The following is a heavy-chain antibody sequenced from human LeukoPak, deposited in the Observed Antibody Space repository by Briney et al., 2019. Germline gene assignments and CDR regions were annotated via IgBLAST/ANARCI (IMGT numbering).Heavy chain of an antibody. V-gene: IGHV4-61*01. CDR1: GGSVSSGSYY. CDR3: ARHEQHAYSSGWYSSLRSNYFDY. D-gene: IGHD6-19*01. J-gene: IGHJ4*02. Sequence: SETLSLTCTVSGGSVSSGSYYWSWIRQPPGKGLEWIGYIYYSGSTNYNPSLKSRVTISVDTSKNQFSLKLSSVTAADTAVYYCARHEQHAYSSGWYSSLRSNYFDYWGQGTLVTVSS. CDR2: IYYSGST.